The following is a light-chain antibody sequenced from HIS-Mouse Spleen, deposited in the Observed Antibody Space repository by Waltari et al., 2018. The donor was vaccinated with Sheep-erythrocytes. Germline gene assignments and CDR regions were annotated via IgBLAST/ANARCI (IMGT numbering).Light chain of an antibody. J-gene: IGLJ1*01. V-gene: IGLV2-11*01. CDR1: SCHFGGYNY. CDR2: DVS. Sequence: QSALTQPRSVSGSPGQSVTIHCTGTSCHFGGYNYVSWYQQHPGKAPKLMIYDVSKRPSGVPDRFSGSKSGNTASLTISGLQAEDEADYYCCSYAGSYNHVFATGTKVTVL. CDR3: CSYAGSYNHV.